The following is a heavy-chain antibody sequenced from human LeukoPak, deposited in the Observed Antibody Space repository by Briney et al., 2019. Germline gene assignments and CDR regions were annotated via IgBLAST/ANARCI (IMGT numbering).Heavy chain of an antibody. J-gene: IGHJ4*02. Sequence: KTGGSLRLSCAGSGFIFSTYAMSWVRQAPGKGLEWVSVISGSGGSTYYADSVKGRFTISRDNSKNTLYLQMNSLRAEDTAVYYCAKKGIAAADSFDYWGQGTLVTVSS. CDR1: GFIFSTYA. CDR2: ISGSGGST. D-gene: IGHD6-13*01. V-gene: IGHV3-23*01. CDR3: AKKGIAAADSFDY.